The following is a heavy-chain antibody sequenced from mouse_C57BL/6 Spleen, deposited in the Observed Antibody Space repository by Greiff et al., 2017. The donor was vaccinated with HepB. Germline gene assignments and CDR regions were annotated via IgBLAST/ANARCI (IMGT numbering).Heavy chain of an antibody. CDR3: TTVGYYRGRVAY. Sequence: VQLQQSGAELVRPGASVKLSCTASGFNIKDDYMHWVKQRPEQGLEWIGWIDPENGDTEYASKFQGKATITADTSSNTAYLQLRSLTSEDTAVYYWTTVGYYRGRVAYWGQGTLVTVSA. CDR2: IDPENGDT. CDR1: GFNIKDDY. D-gene: IGHD2-3*01. V-gene: IGHV14-4*01. J-gene: IGHJ3*01.